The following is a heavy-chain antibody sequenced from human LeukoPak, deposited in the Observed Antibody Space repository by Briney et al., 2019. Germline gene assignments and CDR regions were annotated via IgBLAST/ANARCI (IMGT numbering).Heavy chain of an antibody. J-gene: IGHJ3*02. D-gene: IGHD3-10*01. V-gene: IGHV3-23*01. CDR1: GFTFSFYT. Sequence: GGPLRLSCAASGFTFSFYTMSWVRQAPGKGLEWVSGLSGSGGSTYYSDSVKGRFTISRDNSKNTLYLQIDFLTAEDTAVYYCAKSNGYGLVDIWGQGTMVTVSS. CDR2: LSGSGGST. CDR3: AKSNGYGLVDI.